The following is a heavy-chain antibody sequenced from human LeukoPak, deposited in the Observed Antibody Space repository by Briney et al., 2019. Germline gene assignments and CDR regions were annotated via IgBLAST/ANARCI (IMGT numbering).Heavy chain of an antibody. Sequence: SVKVSCKASGGTFSSYAISWVRQAPGQGLEWMGGIIPIFGTANYAQKFQGRVTITADNSTSTAYMELSSLRSEDTAVYYCARAGYSYGPFDYWGQGTLVTVSS. D-gene: IGHD5-18*01. CDR1: GGTFSSYA. CDR3: ARAGYSYGPFDY. V-gene: IGHV1-69*06. J-gene: IGHJ4*02. CDR2: IIPIFGTA.